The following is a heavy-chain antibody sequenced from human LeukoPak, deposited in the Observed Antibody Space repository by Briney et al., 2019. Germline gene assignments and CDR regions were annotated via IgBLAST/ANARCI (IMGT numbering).Heavy chain of an antibody. V-gene: IGHV3-9*01. J-gene: IGHJ4*02. CDR3: AKGAVPNKYYYDSSGYSTPVDY. CDR2: ISWNSGSI. Sequence: GGSLRLSCAASGFTFDDYAMHWVRQAPGKGLEWVSGISWNSGSIGYADSVKGRFTNSRDNAKNSLYLQMNSLRAEDTALYYCAKGAVPNKYYYDSSGYSTPVDYWGQGTLVTVSS. D-gene: IGHD3-22*01. CDR1: GFTFDDYA.